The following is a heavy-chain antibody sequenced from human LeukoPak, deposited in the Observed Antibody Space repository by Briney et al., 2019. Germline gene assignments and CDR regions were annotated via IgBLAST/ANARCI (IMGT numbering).Heavy chain of an antibody. V-gene: IGHV4-59*01. J-gene: IGHJ6*02. CDR1: GVSMDIFY. CDR3: ARYNRRPYYYYYGMDV. Sequence: SETLSLTCTVSGVSMDIFYWTWIRQPPGKELEWIGNIDYRGGAKYNPSLKSRVTITVDTSKNQFSLKLTSVTAADTAVYYCARYNRRPYYYYYGMDVWGQGTTVTVSS. D-gene: IGHD1-1*01. CDR2: IDYRGGA.